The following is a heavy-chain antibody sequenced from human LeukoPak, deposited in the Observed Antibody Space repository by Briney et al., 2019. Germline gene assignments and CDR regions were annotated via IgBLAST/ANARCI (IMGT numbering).Heavy chain of an antibody. CDR3: ARDYDYVWGSSRPGAFDI. Sequence: GGSLRLSCAASGFTFSSYSTNWVRQAPGKGLEWVSYISSSSSTIYYADSVKGRFTISRDNAKNSLYLQMNSLRAEDTAVYYCARDYDYVWGSSRPGAFDIWGQGTMVTVSS. V-gene: IGHV3-48*04. J-gene: IGHJ3*02. CDR2: ISSSSSTI. CDR1: GFTFSSYS. D-gene: IGHD3-16*01.